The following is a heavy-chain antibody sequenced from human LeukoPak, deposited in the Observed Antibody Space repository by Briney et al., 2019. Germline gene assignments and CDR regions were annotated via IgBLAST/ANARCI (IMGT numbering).Heavy chain of an antibody. Sequence: PGGSLRLSCAASGFTFSSYWMSWVRQAPGKGLEWVVNIKQDGSEKYSKNSLYLQMNSLRAEDTAVYYCAREFSSGYYYEGDAFDIWGQGTMVTVSS. CDR1: GFTFSSYW. J-gene: IGHJ3*02. CDR2: IKQDGSEK. V-gene: IGHV3-7*01. CDR3: AREFSSGYYYEGDAFDI. D-gene: IGHD3-22*01.